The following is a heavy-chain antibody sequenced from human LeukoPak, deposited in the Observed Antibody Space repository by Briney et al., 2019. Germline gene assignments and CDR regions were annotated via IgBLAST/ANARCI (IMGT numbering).Heavy chain of an antibody. J-gene: IGHJ4*02. CDR3: ARARADYGDYVAENLDY. V-gene: IGHV6-1*01. CDR2: TYYRSKWYN. CDR1: GDSVSSNSAA. Sequence: SQTLSLTCAISGDSVSSNSAAWNWIRQSPSRGLEWLGRTYYRSKWYNGYAVSVKSRITINPDTSKNQFSLQLNSVTPEDTAVYYCARARADYGDYVAENLDYWGQGTLVTVSS. D-gene: IGHD4-17*01.